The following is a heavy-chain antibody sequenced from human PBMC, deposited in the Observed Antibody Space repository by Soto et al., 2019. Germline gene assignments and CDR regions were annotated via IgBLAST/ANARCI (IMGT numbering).Heavy chain of an antibody. CDR3: ARDRVESGYPEYFQH. J-gene: IGHJ1*01. CDR1: GFTFSTYS. Sequence: PGGSLRLSCAASGFTFSTYSMNWVRQAPGKGLEWVSYISSSSSTIFYTDSVKGRFTIPRDNSKNTLYLQMNSLRAEDTAVYYCARDRVESGYPEYFQHWGQGTLGTVSS. D-gene: IGHD3-22*01. V-gene: IGHV3-48*01. CDR2: ISSSSSTI.